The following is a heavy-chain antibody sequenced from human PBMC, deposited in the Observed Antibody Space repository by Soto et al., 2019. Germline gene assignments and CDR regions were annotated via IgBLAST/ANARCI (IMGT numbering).Heavy chain of an antibody. CDR3: ARDHSYDYVWGSYRYLDY. Sequence: SETLSLTCTVSGGSGISGSYCWSWIRQPPGKGPEWIGYIYYSGSTNYNPSLKSRVTISVDTSKNQFSLKLSSVTAADTAVYYCARDHSYDYVWGSYRYLDYWGQGTLVTVSS. D-gene: IGHD3-16*02. CDR1: GGSGISGSYC. V-gene: IGHV4-61*01. J-gene: IGHJ4*02. CDR2: IYYSGST.